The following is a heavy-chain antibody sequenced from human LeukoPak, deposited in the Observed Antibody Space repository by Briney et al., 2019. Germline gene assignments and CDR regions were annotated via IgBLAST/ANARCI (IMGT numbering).Heavy chain of an antibody. D-gene: IGHD3-22*01. J-gene: IGHJ4*02. CDR3: ASDRYYDSSGYLDY. Sequence: GSLRLSCAASGFTIRSYEMNWVRQGPGTGLERDSYISSGGSYIYHAHSVKGSFTISRDNAKKSLYMQMDSPRAEDTDIYSCASDRYYDSSGYLDYWGQGTLVTVSS. V-gene: IGHV3-48*03. CDR1: GFTIRSYE. CDR2: ISSGGSYI.